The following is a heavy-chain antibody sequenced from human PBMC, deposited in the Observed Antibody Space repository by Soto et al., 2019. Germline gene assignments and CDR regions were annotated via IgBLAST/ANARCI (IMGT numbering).Heavy chain of an antibody. Sequence: QITLKESGPTLVKPTQTLTLTCTFSGFSLSTSGVGVGWIRQPPGKALEWLALIFWDDDKRYGPSLKSRLIITKDTSKNQVVLTMTNMDPVDTATYSCAHRSKDDTSGYTFDYWGQGTLVTVSS. J-gene: IGHJ4*02. CDR1: GFSLSTSGVG. CDR2: IFWDDDK. CDR3: AHRSKDDTSGYTFDY. D-gene: IGHD3-22*01. V-gene: IGHV2-5*05.